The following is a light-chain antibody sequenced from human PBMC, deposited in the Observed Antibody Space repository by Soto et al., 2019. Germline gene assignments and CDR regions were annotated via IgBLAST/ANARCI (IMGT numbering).Light chain of an antibody. J-gene: IGLJ1*01. Sequence: QSVLTQPASASGSPGQSITISCTGTSSDVGGNKYVSWYQHYPGKVPRLMICDVSNRPSGVSNRFSGSKSGNTASLTISGLQAEDEADYYCSAFTGTTYVFGTGTKVTVL. CDR1: SSDVGGNKY. CDR2: DVS. V-gene: IGLV2-14*03. CDR3: SAFTGTTYV.